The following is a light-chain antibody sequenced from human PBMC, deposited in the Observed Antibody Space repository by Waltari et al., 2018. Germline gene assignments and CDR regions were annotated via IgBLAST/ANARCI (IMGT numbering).Light chain of an antibody. Sequence: QSALTQPASVSGSLGQSFTISCTGTYRDVGTYNLVSWYQQPPGQAPKLLIFDVTARPSGVSNRFSGSKSGNTASLTISGLQAEDEADYYCCSYAGNFIWVFGGGTKLTVL. V-gene: IGLV2-23*02. CDR2: DVT. CDR3: CSYAGNFIWV. CDR1: YRDVGTYNL. J-gene: IGLJ3*02.